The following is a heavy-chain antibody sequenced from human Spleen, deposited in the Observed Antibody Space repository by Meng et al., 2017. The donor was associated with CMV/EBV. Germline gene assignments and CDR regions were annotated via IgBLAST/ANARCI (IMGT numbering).Heavy chain of an antibody. Sequence: GESLKISCAASGFTFSSSAMSWVRQAPGNGLEWVSVIYSGGTRTFYADSVKGRFTISRDNSKNTLFLQMDSLRLEDSAVYYCAKTLHRHGDYRDWWGQGTRVTVSS. CDR2: IYSGGTRT. D-gene: IGHD4-17*01. V-gene: IGHV3-23*03. CDR3: AKTLHRHGDYRDW. CDR1: GFTFSSSA. J-gene: IGHJ4*02.